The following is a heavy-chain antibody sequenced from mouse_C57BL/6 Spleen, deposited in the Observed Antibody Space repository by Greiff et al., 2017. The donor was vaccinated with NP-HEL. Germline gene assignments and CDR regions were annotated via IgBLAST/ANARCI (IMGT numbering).Heavy chain of an antibody. Sequence: QVQLQQPGAELVKPGASVMLSCKASGYTFTSYWMHWVKQRPGQGLEWIGMIHPNSGSTNYNEKFKSKATLTVDKSSSTAYMQLSSLTSEDSAVYYCARSPRQLRSTFDYWGQGTTLTVSS. CDR3: ARSPRQLRSTFDY. D-gene: IGHD3-2*02. V-gene: IGHV1-64*01. CDR1: GYTFTSYW. CDR2: IHPNSGST. J-gene: IGHJ2*01.